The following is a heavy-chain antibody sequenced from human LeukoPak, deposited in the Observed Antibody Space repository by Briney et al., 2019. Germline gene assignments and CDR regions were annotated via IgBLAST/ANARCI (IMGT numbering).Heavy chain of an antibody. CDR3: ARASEWELRTDY. J-gene: IGHJ4*02. CDR2: ISSSSSYI. CDR1: GFTFSSYS. V-gene: IGHV3-21*01. Sequence: GGSLRLSCAASGFTFSSYSMNWVRQAPGKGLEWVSSISSSSSYIYYADPVKGRFTISRDNAKNSLYLQMNSLRAEDTAVYYCARASEWELRTDYWGQGTLVTVSS. D-gene: IGHD1-26*01.